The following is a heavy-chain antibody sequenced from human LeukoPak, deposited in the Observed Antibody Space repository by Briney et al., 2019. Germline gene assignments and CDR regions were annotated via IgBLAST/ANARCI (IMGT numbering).Heavy chain of an antibody. V-gene: IGHV1-46*01. J-gene: IGHJ3*02. CDR1: GYTFTSYY. CDR2: INPSGGST. D-gene: IGHD3-10*01. CDR3: ARDFMAPNDAFDI. Sequence: ASVKVSCKASGYTFTSYYVHWVRQAPGQGLEWMGIINPSGGSTSYAQKFQGRVTMTRDTSTSTVYMELSSLGSEDTAVYYCARDFMAPNDAFDIWGQGTMVTVSS.